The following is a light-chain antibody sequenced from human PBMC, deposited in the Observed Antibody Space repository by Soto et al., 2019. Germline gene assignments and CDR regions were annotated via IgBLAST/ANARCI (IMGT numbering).Light chain of an antibody. J-gene: IGKJ2*01. CDR2: GTS. CDR1: QSVSSRD. V-gene: IGKV3-20*01. CDR3: QQYGSSPLYT. Sequence: EVVLTQSPGTLSLSPGERATLSCRASQSVSSRDLAWYQQKPGQAPRLLIYGTSSRAIGIPDRFSGSGSGTDFTLTISRLEPEDFAVYYCQQYGSSPLYTFGRGTKLEIK.